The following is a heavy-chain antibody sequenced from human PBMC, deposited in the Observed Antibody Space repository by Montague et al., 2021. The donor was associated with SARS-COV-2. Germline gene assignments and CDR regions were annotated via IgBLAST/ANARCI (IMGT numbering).Heavy chain of an antibody. V-gene: IGHV4-39*01. CDR1: GGSISSSSYY. CDR3: ARSPLLWLGTALGNWFDP. J-gene: IGHJ5*02. D-gene: IGHD3-10*01. CDR2: IYYSGST. Sequence: SETLSLTCTVSGGSISSSSYYWGWIRQPPGKGLEWIGSIYYSGSTYYNPSLKSRVTISVDTPKNQFSLKLSSVTAADTAVYYCARSPLLWLGTALGNWFDPWGQGTLVTVSS.